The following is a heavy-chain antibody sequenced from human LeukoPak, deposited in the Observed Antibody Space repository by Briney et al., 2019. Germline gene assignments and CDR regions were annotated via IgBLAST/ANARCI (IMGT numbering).Heavy chain of an antibody. J-gene: IGHJ3*02. Sequence: SETLSLTCAVSGGSISSSNWWSWVRQPPGKGLEWIGEIYHSGSTNYNPSLKSRVTISVDKSKNQFSLKLSSVTAADTAVYYCARDRGSGWGAFDIWGQGTMVTVSS. CDR3: ARDRGSGWGAFDI. CDR2: IYHSGST. CDR1: GGSISSSNW. D-gene: IGHD6-19*01. V-gene: IGHV4-4*02.